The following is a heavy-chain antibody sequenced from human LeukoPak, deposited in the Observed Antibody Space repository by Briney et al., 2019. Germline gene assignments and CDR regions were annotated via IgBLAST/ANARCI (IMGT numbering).Heavy chain of an antibody. CDR1: GGSMSDYY. CDR2: IFYTGNT. J-gene: IGHJ4*02. V-gene: IGHV4-59*08. CDR3: VRQPYIGSAYYFDY. D-gene: IGHD2-15*01. Sequence: SETLSLTCTVPGGSMSDYYGSWIRLPPGKGLEWIGYIFYTGNTNYNPSLETRVTLSVATSNNHFYLQMTSVTAADTAVYYCVRQPYIGSAYYFDYWGQGPLVTVSS.